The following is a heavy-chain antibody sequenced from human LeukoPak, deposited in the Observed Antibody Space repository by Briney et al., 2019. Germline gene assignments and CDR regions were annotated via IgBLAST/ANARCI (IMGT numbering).Heavy chain of an antibody. CDR3: ASALHSAGTRETRTPFDY. CDR1: GYTFTSYD. V-gene: IGHV1-8*01. CDR2: MNPNSGNT. Sequence: ASVKVSCKASGYTFTSYDINWVRQATGQGLEWMGWMNPNSGNTGYAREFQGRVTMTRDTSISTAYMELSSLRSEDTAVYYCASALHSAGTRETRTPFDYWGQGTLVTVSS. D-gene: IGHD6-13*01. J-gene: IGHJ4*02.